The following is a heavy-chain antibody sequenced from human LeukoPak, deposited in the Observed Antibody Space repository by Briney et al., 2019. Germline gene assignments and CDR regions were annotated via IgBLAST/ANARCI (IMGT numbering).Heavy chain of an antibody. Sequence: GGSLRLSCAASGFTFSSYSMNWVRQAPGKGLEWVSSISSSSSYIYYADSVKGRFTISRDNAKNSLYLQMNSLRAEDTAVYCCARDTDQYYYDSGGYPWGQGTLVTVSS. CDR3: ARDTDQYYYDSGGYP. V-gene: IGHV3-21*01. J-gene: IGHJ4*02. CDR1: GFTFSSYS. CDR2: ISSSSSYI. D-gene: IGHD3-22*01.